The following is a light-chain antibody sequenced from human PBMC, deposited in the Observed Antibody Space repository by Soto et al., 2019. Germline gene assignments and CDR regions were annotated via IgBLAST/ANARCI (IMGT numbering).Light chain of an antibody. Sequence: DIQMTQSPASLSASVTDRVTITCRASQDIGTDLGWYQQKPGKAPERLIYEASVLQSGVPSRFSGSGSGTEFTLTVSSLQPEDFATYHCVQHYSYPLTFGGGTKVDIK. V-gene: IGKV1-17*01. CDR1: QDIGTD. CDR2: EAS. CDR3: VQHYSYPLT. J-gene: IGKJ4*01.